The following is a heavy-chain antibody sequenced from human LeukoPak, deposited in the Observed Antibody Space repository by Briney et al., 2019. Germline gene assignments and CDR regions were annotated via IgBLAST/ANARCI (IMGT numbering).Heavy chain of an antibody. CDR2: ISSSSSTI. J-gene: IGHJ4*02. V-gene: IGHV3-48*01. D-gene: IGHD6-19*01. CDR3: ARVLMSFVTEAVAGPFDY. Sequence: GGSLRLSCAASGFTFSSYSMNWVRQAPGKGLEWVSYISSSSSTIYYADSVKGRFTISRDNAKNSLYLQMNSLRAEDTAVYYCARVLMSFVTEAVAGPFDYWGQGTLVTVSS. CDR1: GFTFSSYS.